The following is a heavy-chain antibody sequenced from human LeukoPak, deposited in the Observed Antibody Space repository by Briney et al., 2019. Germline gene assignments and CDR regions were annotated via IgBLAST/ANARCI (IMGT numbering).Heavy chain of an antibody. J-gene: IGHJ4*02. Sequence: PSETLSLTCTVSGGSINSGNYYWGWIRQPPEKGLEWIGTVYYSGNTYYSPSLKSRVTISVDTSKNQFSLKLNSVTATDTAVYYCARHYGPWGQGTLVTVSS. CDR1: GGSINSGNYY. CDR2: VYYSGNT. V-gene: IGHV4-39*01. D-gene: IGHD3-10*01. CDR3: ARHYGP.